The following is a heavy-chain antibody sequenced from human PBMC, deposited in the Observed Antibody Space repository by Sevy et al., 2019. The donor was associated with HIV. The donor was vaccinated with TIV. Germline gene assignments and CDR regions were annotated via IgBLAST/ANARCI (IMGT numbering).Heavy chain of an antibody. CDR3: ARESGVGWFVDY. CDR2: IWSDSNNK. CDR1: GFTFSSYA. V-gene: IGHV3-33*01. J-gene: IGHJ4*02. Sequence: QLGGSLRLSCEASGFTFSSYAIHWVRQAPGKGLEWVAVIWSDSNNKYYTDSVKGRFTIPRDIPKNTLYLQMNSLRVDDTAVYYCARESGVGWFVDYWGQGILVTVSS. D-gene: IGHD6-19*01.